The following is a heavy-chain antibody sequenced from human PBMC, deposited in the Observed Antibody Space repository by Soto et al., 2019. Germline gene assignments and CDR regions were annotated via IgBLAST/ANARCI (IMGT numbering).Heavy chain of an antibody. CDR1: GFTFSSYG. Sequence: QVQLVESGGGVVQPGRSLRLSCAASGFTFSSYGMHWVRQAPGKGLEWVAVISYDGSNKYYADSMKGRFPISRDNSKNTLYLQMNSLRAEDTAVYYCAKDQGWIVVVPAAINYWGQGTLVTVSS. V-gene: IGHV3-30*18. J-gene: IGHJ4*02. D-gene: IGHD2-2*01. CDR2: ISYDGSNK. CDR3: AKDQGWIVVVPAAINY.